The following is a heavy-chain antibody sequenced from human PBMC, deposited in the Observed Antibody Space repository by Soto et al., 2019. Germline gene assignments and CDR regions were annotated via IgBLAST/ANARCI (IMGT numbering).Heavy chain of an antibody. J-gene: IGHJ4*02. Sequence: EVQLLESGGGLVQPGGSLRLSCAASGFTFSSYAMSWVRQAPGKGLEWVSAISGSGGSTYYADSVKGRFTISRDNSKNTLYLQMNSLRAEDTAVYYCAKDQLGGYSYGFLYSSSWEPDYWGQGTLVTVSS. V-gene: IGHV3-23*01. D-gene: IGHD5-18*01. CDR3: AKDQLGGYSYGFLYSSSWEPDY. CDR1: GFTFSSYA. CDR2: ISGSGGST.